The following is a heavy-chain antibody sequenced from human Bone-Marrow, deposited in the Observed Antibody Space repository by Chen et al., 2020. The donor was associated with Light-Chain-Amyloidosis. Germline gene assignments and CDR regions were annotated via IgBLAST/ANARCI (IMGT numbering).Heavy chain of an antibody. CDR1: GGSMDYYY. CDR2: IYNSGTT. D-gene: IGHD3-16*01. V-gene: IGHV4-59*01. Sequence: QVQLQESGPGLVKPSETLPLTCTVSGGSMDYYYWNWIRQPPGKGLEWIGYIYNSGTTNYNPSLRSRVTMSVDMSKKQFSLKLSSVTAADTAVYYCGRDNIGGVDFWGQGTPVTVSS. CDR3: GRDNIGGVDF. J-gene: IGHJ4*02.